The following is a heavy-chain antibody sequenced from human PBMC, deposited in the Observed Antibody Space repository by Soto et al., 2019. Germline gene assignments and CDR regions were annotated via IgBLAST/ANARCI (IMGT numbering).Heavy chain of an antibody. CDR3: ARGGLHLGELSFAENYFDY. CDR2: ISSSSSYI. D-gene: IGHD3-16*02. J-gene: IGHJ4*02. Sequence: GGSLRLSCAASGFTFSSYSMNWVRQAPGKGLEWVSSISSSSSYIYYADSVKGRFTISRDNAKNSLYLQMNSLRAEDTAVYYCARGGLHLGELSFAENYFDYWGQGTLVTVSS. V-gene: IGHV3-21*01. CDR1: GFTFSSYS.